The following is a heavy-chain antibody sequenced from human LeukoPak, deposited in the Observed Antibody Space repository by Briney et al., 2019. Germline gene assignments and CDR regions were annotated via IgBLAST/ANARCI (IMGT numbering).Heavy chain of an antibody. Sequence: SETLSLTWTVSGDAISTYYGNWIRQTPGKGLEWIGYISFANPDYNPSLKSRVTISVDTSKNQFSLQLTSVTAADTAVYYCARDKAHTYGRYFDPWSQGTLVAVSS. CDR1: GDAISTYY. V-gene: IGHV4-59*01. CDR3: ARDKAHTYGRYFDP. J-gene: IGHJ5*02. D-gene: IGHD5-18*01. CDR2: ISFANP.